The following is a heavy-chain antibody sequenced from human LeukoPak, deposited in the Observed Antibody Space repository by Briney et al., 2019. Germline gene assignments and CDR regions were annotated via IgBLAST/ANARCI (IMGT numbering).Heavy chain of an antibody. CDR3: AKEGDFGVGCFDY. CDR2: IWYDGSNK. V-gene: IGHV3-33*06. D-gene: IGHD3-3*01. CDR1: GFTFSSYG. Sequence: GGSLRLSCAASGFTFSSYGMHWVRQAPGKGLEWVAVIWYDGSNKYYADSVNGRFTISRDNSKNTLYLQMNSLRAEDTAVYYCAKEGDFGVGCFDYWGQGTLVTLSS. J-gene: IGHJ4*02.